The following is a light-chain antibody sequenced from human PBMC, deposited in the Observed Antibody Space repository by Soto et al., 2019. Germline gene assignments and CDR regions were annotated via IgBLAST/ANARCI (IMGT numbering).Light chain of an antibody. J-gene: IGKJ1*01. V-gene: IGKV2-30*01. Sequence: DVVMTQSPLSLPVTLGQPASISCRSSQSLVNSDGNTYLNWFQQRPGQSPRRLIYQVSNRDSGVPDRISGSGSGTDFTLKISRVEAEDVGVYYCMQGTHWPWTFGQGTKVEIK. CDR2: QVS. CDR1: QSLVNSDGNTY. CDR3: MQGTHWPWT.